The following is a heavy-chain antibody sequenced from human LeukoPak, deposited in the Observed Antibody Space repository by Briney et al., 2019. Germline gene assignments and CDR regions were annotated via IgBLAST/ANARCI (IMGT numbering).Heavy chain of an antibody. V-gene: IGHV4-34*01. J-gene: IGHJ4*02. CDR3: AREGEHYDILTGYYTRGYFDY. Sequence: SETLSLTCAVYGGSFSGYYWSWIRQPPGKGLEWIGEINHSGSTYYNPSLKSRVTISVDTSKNQFSLKLSSVTAADTAVYYCAREGEHYDILTGYYTRGYFDYWGQGTLVTVSS. CDR2: INHSGST. D-gene: IGHD3-9*01. CDR1: GGSFSGYY.